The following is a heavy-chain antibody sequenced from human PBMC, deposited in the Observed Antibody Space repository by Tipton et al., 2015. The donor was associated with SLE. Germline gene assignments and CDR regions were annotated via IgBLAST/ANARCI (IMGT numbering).Heavy chain of an antibody. CDR1: GFTFSSYW. J-gene: IGHJ4*02. V-gene: IGHV3-74*01. D-gene: IGHD2-2*02. CDR3: ARGGEVPAAIEDY. Sequence: GSLRLSCAASGFTFSSYWMHWVRQAPGKGLVWVSRINSDGSSTSYADSVKGRFTISRDNAKNSLYLQMNSLRAVDTAVYYCARGGEVPAAIEDYWGQGTLVTVSS. CDR2: INSDGSST.